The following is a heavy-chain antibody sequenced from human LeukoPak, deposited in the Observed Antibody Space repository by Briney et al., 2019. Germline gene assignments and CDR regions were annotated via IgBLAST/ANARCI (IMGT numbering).Heavy chain of an antibody. V-gene: IGHV1-69*17. Sequence: ASVKVSCKASGGTFSSYAISWVRQAPGQGLAWMGRIIPIFGIANYAQKFQGRVTITADKSTSTAYMELSSLRSEDTAVYYCARLIDSNYEVWDAFDIWGQGTMVTVSS. CDR2: IIPIFGIA. CDR3: ARLIDSNYEVWDAFDI. J-gene: IGHJ3*02. D-gene: IGHD4-11*01. CDR1: GGTFSSYA.